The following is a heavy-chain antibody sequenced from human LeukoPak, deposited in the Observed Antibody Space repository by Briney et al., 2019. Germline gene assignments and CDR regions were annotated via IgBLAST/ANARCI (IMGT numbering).Heavy chain of an antibody. Sequence: GGSLRLSCAASGFTFSSHAMSWVRQAPGKGLVWVSTVSGRSTNTFYADSVKGRFTISRDNSKNTLYMQMNSLRAGDTAVYYCAKGNYGEKMDSWGQGSLVTVSS. CDR2: VSGRSTNT. J-gene: IGHJ4*02. V-gene: IGHV3-23*01. CDR1: GFTFSSHA. CDR3: AKGNYGEKMDS. D-gene: IGHD4-17*01.